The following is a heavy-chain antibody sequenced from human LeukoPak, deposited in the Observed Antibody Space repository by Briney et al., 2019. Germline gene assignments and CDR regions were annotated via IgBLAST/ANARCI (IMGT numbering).Heavy chain of an antibody. CDR3: ARVPVNIWENWFDP. V-gene: IGHV4-39*07. D-gene: IGHD1-26*01. Sequence: SETLSLTCTVSGGSISSSSYSWGWIRQPPGKGLEWIGNLYYTGSTYYNPSLKSRVTISVDTSKNQFSLKLSSVTAADTAVYYCARVPVNIWENWFDPWGQGTLVTVSS. CDR2: LYYTGST. CDR1: GGSISSSSYS. J-gene: IGHJ5*02.